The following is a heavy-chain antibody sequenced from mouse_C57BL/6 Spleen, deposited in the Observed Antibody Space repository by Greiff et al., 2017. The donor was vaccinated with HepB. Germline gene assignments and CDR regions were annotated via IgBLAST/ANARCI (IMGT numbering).Heavy chain of an antibody. CDR2: IYPGDGDT. V-gene: IGHV1-82*01. J-gene: IGHJ4*01. Sequence: VQLQQSGPELVKPGASVTISCKASGYAFRSSWMNWVKQRPGKGLEWIGRIYPGDGDTNYNGKFKGKATLTADTSSSTAYRQLSSLTSEDSAVYFCARKGYDGSSPMDYWGQGTSVTVSS. CDR1: GYAFRSSW. D-gene: IGHD1-1*01. CDR3: ARKGYDGSSPMDY.